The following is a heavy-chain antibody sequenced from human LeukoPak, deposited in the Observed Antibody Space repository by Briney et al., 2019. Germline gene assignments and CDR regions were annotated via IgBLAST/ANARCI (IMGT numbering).Heavy chain of an antibody. CDR2: INPNSGGT. CDR3: ASVLEYCSGGSCGN. Sequence: GASVTVSCKASGYTFTGYYMHWVRQAPGQGLEWMGWINPNSGGTNYAQKFQGRVTMTRDTSISTAYMELSRLRSDDTAVYYCASVLEYCSGGSCGNWGQGTLVTVSS. J-gene: IGHJ4*02. CDR1: GYTFTGYY. V-gene: IGHV1-2*02. D-gene: IGHD2-15*01.